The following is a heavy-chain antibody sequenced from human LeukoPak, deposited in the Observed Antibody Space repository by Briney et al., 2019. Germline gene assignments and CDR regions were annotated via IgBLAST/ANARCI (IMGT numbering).Heavy chain of an antibody. V-gene: IGHV4-61*02. J-gene: IGHJ5*02. CDR1: GGSISSGSYY. CDR3: ARDLGYGNWFDP. CDR2: IYTCGST. Sequence: SETLSLTCTVSGGSISSGSYYWSWIRQPAGKGLEWIGRIYTCGSTNYNPSLKSRVTISVDTSKNQFSLKLSSVTAADTAVYYCARDLGYGNWFDPWGQGTLVTLSS. D-gene: IGHD5-12*01.